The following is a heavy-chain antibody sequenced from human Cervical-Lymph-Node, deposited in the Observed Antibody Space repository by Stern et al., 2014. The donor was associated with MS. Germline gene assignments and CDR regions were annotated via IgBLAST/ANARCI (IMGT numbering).Heavy chain of an antibody. CDR2: ISSSSSSI. D-gene: IGHD3-10*01. V-gene: IGHV3-21*01. CDR1: GFTFSTYS. Sequence: EVQLVESGGGLVKPGGSLRLSCQASGFTFSTYSMNWVRQAPGKGLEWVSSISSSSSSIYYADSLKGRFTSSRDNAKNSLFLQMNSLRAEDTAVYYCARAFSGTSDYWGQGTLVTVSS. J-gene: IGHJ4*02. CDR3: ARAFSGTSDY.